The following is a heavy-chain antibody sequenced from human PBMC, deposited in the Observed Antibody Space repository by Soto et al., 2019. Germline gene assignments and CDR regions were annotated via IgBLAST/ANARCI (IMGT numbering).Heavy chain of an antibody. D-gene: IGHD3-10*01. CDR1: GDTFSFYS. Sequence: QVQLVQSGAEVKRPGSSVKVSCKASGDTFSFYSINWVRQAPGLGLEWMGRVNPILSMSNYAQRFQGRVTTTADKSTSTAYMELSRLRSEDTAMYYCATSSGSGSRAFDYWGQGALVTVSS. CDR3: ATSSGSGSRAFDY. CDR2: VNPILSMS. J-gene: IGHJ4*02. V-gene: IGHV1-69*04.